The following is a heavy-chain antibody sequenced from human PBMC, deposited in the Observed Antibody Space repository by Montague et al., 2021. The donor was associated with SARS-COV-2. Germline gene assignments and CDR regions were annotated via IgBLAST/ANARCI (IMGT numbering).Heavy chain of an antibody. J-gene: IGHJ6*02. CDR1: GGSLSGYY. CDR2: INHSGST. CDR3: ARGRRRYNWRDETSYYYGMDV. Sequence: SETLSLTCAVYGGSLSGYYWSWIRQPPGKGLEWIGEINHSGSTNYNPSLKSRVTISLDTSKNQFSPKLSSVTAADTAVYYCARGRRRYNWRDETSYYYGMDVWGQRTTVTVSS. D-gene: IGHD1-20*01. V-gene: IGHV4-34*01.